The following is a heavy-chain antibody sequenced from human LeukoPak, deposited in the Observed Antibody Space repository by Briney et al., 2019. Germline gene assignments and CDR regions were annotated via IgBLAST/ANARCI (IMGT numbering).Heavy chain of an antibody. V-gene: IGHV3-53*01. CDR2: IYSGGTT. J-gene: IGHJ6*03. CDR1: GFTVSSNF. D-gene: IGHD1/OR15-1a*01. CDR3: ARDGYGNNYMDV. Sequence: GGSLRLSCAASGFTVSSNFMSWVRQAPGKGPEWVSVIYSGGTTYYADSVKGRFTISRDNSKNTLYLQMNSLRAEDTAVDYCARDGYGNNYMDVWGKGTTVTVSS.